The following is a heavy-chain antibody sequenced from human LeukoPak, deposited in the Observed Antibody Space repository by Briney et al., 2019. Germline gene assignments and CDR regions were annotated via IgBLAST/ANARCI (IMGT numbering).Heavy chain of an antibody. CDR2: IYYSGST. J-gene: IGHJ4*02. Sequence: SKTLSLTCTVSGGSISSYYWSWIRQPPGKGLEWIGYIYYSGSTNYNPSLKSRVTISVDTSKNQFSLKLSSVTAADTAVYYCARGLWFGELLTFDYWGQGTLVTVSS. CDR3: ARGLWFGELLTFDY. V-gene: IGHV4-59*01. D-gene: IGHD3-10*01. CDR1: GGSISSYY.